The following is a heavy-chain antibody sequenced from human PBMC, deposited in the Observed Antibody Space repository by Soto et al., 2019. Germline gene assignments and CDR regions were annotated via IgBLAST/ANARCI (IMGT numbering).Heavy chain of an antibody. Sequence: ASVKVSCKASGYTFTNYGISWVRQAPGQGLEWMGWISAYNGNTNYAQKLQGRVTMTWDTSISTAYMELSSLRFEDTAMYYCARGHISSTKNWLDPWGQGTLVTVSS. CDR3: ARGHISSTKNWLDP. D-gene: IGHD6-6*01. CDR2: ISAYNGNT. V-gene: IGHV1-18*01. J-gene: IGHJ5*02. CDR1: GYTFTNYG.